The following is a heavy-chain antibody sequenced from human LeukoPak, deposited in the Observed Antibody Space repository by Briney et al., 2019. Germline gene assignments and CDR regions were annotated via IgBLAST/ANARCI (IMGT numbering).Heavy chain of an antibody. D-gene: IGHD6-6*01. V-gene: IGHV4-39*02. Sequence: SETLSLTCTVSGGSLSSSYYWDWIRPPPGKGLEWIGSVYYSGSTHYNPSLKSRVTISEDTSKNQFSLKLSSVTAADTAVYYCAIAARPQFDFDYWGQGALVTVSS. CDR3: AIAARPQFDFDY. CDR2: VYYSGST. J-gene: IGHJ4*02. CDR1: GGSLSSSYY.